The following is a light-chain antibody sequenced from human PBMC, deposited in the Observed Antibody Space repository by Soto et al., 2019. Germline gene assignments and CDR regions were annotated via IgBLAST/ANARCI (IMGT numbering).Light chain of an antibody. V-gene: IGKV1-9*01. Sequence: IELTQSPSSLSASVGDRVTITCRASQGIRSYLAWYQQKPGKAPQLLIYAASTLQSGVPSRFSGSGSGTDFTLTTSSLQPEDFATYYCQQLNAYPRTFGGGTKV. CDR3: QQLNAYPRT. CDR1: QGIRSY. J-gene: IGKJ4*01. CDR2: AAS.